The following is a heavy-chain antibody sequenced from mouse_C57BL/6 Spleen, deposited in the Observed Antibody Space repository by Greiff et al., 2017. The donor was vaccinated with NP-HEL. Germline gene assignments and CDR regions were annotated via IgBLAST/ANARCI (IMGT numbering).Heavy chain of an antibody. CDR1: GYTFTEYT. J-gene: IGHJ3*01. D-gene: IGHD2-5*01. CDR2: FYPGSGSI. V-gene: IGHV1-62-2*01. CDR3: ARHEEEWGSNSAWFAY. Sequence: VQLQQSGAELVKPGASVKLSCKASGYTFTEYTIHWVKQRSGQGLEWIGWFYPGSGSIKYTEKLKDKATLTADKSSSTVYMELSRLTYEDSAVYFCARHEEEWGSNSAWFAYWGQGTLVTVSA.